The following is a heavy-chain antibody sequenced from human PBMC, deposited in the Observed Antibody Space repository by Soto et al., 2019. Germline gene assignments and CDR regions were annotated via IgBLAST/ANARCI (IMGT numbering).Heavy chain of an antibody. CDR2: IIAGGGDT. CDR1: GFTFSHYA. Sequence: ELQLLESGGGLVQPGGSLRLSCPASGFTFSHYAMSWVRQAPGKGLEWVSTIIAGGGDTYYAESVKGRFTIARDNSKNPLYMRMNSVRAEATDLYSCAKKYSYDSVTYLYHFDCWGQGTLVTVSS. J-gene: IGHJ4*02. CDR3: AKKYSYDSVTYLYHFDC. D-gene: IGHD3-10*01. V-gene: IGHV3-23*01.